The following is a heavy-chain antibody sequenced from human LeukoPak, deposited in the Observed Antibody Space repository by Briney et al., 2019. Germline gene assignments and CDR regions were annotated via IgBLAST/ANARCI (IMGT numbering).Heavy chain of an antibody. CDR2: IYYSGST. CDR1: GGSITTSSYY. V-gene: IGHV4-39*01. Sequence: SETLSLTCTVSGGSITTSSYYWGWIRQPPGKGLEWIGIIYYSGSTYYNPSLKGRVTISVDTSKNQFSLKLSSVTAADTAVYYCAKAFRARYFDLWGRGTLVTVSS. CDR3: AKAFRARYFDL. J-gene: IGHJ2*01. D-gene: IGHD2/OR15-2a*01.